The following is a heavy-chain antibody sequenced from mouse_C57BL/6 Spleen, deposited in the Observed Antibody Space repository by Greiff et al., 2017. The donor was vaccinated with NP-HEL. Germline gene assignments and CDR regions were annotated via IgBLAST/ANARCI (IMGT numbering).Heavy chain of an antibody. J-gene: IGHJ4*01. V-gene: IGHV1-4*01. D-gene: IGHD6-1*01. CDR1: GYTFTSYT. Sequence: QVQLQQSGAELARPGASVKMSCKASGYTFTSYTMHWVKQRPGQGLEWIGYINPSSGYTKYNQKFKDKATLTADKSSSTAYMQLSSLTSEDSAVYYCARWSLYAMDYWGQGTSVTVSS. CDR2: INPSSGYT. CDR3: ARWSLYAMDY.